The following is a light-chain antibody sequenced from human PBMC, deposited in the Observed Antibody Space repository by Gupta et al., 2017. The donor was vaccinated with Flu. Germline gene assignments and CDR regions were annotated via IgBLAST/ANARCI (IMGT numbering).Light chain of an antibody. Sequence: VTMSCSGRSYNIGSNFVNWYQQVPGTAPKLLIYGNNQRPSGVPDRFSGSKSGTSASLAISGLQSEDEADYYCAAWDDSLNGHYVFGTGTKVTVL. CDR2: GNN. J-gene: IGLJ1*01. V-gene: IGLV1-44*01. CDR1: SYNIGSNF. CDR3: AAWDDSLNGHYV.